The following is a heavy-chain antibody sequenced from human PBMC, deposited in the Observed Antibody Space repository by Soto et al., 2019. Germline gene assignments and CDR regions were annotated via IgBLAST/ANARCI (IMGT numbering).Heavy chain of an antibody. V-gene: IGHV5-51*01. CDR3: ASLGAILTGYDSFDL. CDR1: GYSFTNHW. D-gene: IGHD3-9*01. Sequence: GESLKIYCEGSGYSFTNHWIGWVRQMSGTGLEWMGHIYPGDSDTRYNPSFEGQVTMSADKSINTVYLQWGSLEASDTAMYYCASLGAILTGYDSFDLWGQGTMVTV. CDR2: IYPGDSDT. J-gene: IGHJ3*01.